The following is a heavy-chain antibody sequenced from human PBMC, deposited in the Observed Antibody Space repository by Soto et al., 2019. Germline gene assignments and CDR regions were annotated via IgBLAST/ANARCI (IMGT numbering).Heavy chain of an antibody. CDR2: IYYSGST. V-gene: IGHV4-31*03. Sequence: LSLTCTVSGGSISSGGYYWSWIRQHPGKGLEWIGYIYYSGSTYYDPSLKSRVTISVDTSKNQFSLKLSSVTAADTAVYYCARDLSGGYCSGGSCHPTTIGPAFDPWGQGTLVTVSS. CDR1: GGSISSGGYY. CDR3: ARDLSGGYCSGGSCHPTTIGPAFDP. D-gene: IGHD2-15*01. J-gene: IGHJ5*02.